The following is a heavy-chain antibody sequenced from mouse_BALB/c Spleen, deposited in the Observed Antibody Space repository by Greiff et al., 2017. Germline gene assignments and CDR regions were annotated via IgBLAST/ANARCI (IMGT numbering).Heavy chain of an antibody. J-gene: IGHJ2*01. Sequence: VQRVESGPGLVAPSQSLSITCTVSGFSLTSYGVHWVRQPPGKGLEWLGVIWAGGSTNYNSALMSRLSISKDNSKSQVFLKMNRLQTDDTAMYYCARDLDGNFDDWGQGTTLTVSS. V-gene: IGHV2-9*02. CDR3: ARDLDGNFDD. CDR2: IWAGGST. D-gene: IGHD1-1*01. CDR1: GFSLTSYG.